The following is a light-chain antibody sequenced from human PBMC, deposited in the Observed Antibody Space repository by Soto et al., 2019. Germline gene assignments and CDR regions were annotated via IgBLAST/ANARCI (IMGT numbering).Light chain of an antibody. Sequence: QSALTQPASVSGSPGQSITISCTGTSSDVRGYNYVSWYQQYPGKAPKLMIYDVSNRPSGVSNRFSGSKSGNTASLTISGLHAEDEADYYCTSYTTSSTLVFGTRTKLTVL. CDR3: TSYTTSSTLV. CDR1: SSDVRGYNY. V-gene: IGLV2-14*01. J-gene: IGLJ1*01. CDR2: DVS.